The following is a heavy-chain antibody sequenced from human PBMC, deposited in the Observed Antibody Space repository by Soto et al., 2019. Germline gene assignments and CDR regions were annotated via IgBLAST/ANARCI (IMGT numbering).Heavy chain of an antibody. CDR1: GGTFSSYA. J-gene: IGHJ5*02. CDR3: ASGPRKMDWFDP. Sequence: SVKVSCKASGGTFSSYAISWVRQAPGQGLEWMGGIIPIFGTANYAQKFQGRVTITADESTSTAYMELSSLRSEDTAVYYCASGPRKMDWFDPWGQGTLVTVSS. CDR2: IIPIFGTA. D-gene: IGHD2-8*01. V-gene: IGHV1-69*13.